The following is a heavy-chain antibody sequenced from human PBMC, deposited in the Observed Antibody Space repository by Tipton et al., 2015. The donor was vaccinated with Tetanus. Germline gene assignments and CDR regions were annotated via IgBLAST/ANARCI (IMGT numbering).Heavy chain of an antibody. CDR3: AGGLVRWYEP. CDR1: GDSLRSGDYQ. Sequence: TLSLTCSVSGDSLRSGDYQWNWIRQPPGKGLEWLAYISPSGRTNSNYSLKSRITISQDKSKNQFSLRLTSVTAADTAVYSCAGGLVRWYEPWGRGTLVSVSS. J-gene: IGHJ5*02. D-gene: IGHD3-10*01. V-gene: IGHV4-61*08. CDR2: ISPSGRT.